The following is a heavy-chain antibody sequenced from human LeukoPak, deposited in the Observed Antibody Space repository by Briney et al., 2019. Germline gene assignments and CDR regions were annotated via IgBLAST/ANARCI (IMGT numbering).Heavy chain of an antibody. V-gene: IGHV3-48*01. Sequence: GGSLRLSCAASGFTFSSYSMNWVRQAPGKGLEWVSYISSSSSTIYYADSVKGRFTISRDNAKNSLYLQMNSLRAEDTAVYYCARGRTVKPDDAFDIWGQGTMVTVSS. D-gene: IGHD4-17*01. CDR3: ARGRTVKPDDAFDI. CDR2: ISSSSSTI. CDR1: GFTFSSYS. J-gene: IGHJ3*02.